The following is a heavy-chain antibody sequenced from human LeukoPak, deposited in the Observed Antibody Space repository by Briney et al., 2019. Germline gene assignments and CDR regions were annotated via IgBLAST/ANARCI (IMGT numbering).Heavy chain of an antibody. J-gene: IGHJ6*04. CDR1: GGSISSGDYY. D-gene: IGHD6-13*01. V-gene: IGHV4-30-4*01. CDR3: ARMGIAAAADYYGMDV. Sequence: SQTLSLTCTVSGGSISSGDYYWSWIRQPPGKGLEWIGYIYYSGSTYYNPSLKSRVTISVDTSKNQFSLKLSSETAADTAVYYCARMGIAAAADYYGMDVWGKGTTVTVSS. CDR2: IYYSGST.